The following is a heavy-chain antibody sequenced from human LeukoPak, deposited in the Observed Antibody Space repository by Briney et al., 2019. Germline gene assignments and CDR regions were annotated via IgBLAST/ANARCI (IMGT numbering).Heavy chain of an antibody. CDR3: AKRACVSSGCPPQDAFDI. CDR2: ISGSGGTI. Sequence: VGSLRLSCAASGFTFSTYAMSWVRQAPGKGLEWVSSISGSGGTIYYADSVKGRFTISRDNAKNTLYLQMNSLRAEDTAVYYCAKRACVSSGCPPQDAFDIWGQGTMVTVSS. CDR1: GFTFSTYA. V-gene: IGHV3-23*01. J-gene: IGHJ3*02. D-gene: IGHD6-19*01.